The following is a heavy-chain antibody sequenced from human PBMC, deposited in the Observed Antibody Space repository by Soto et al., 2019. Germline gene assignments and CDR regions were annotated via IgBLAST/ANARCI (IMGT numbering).Heavy chain of an antibody. CDR3: ARIAGASRGNYY. CDR1: GDSVSSNSAA. J-gene: IGHJ4*02. CDR2: TYYRSKWNY. V-gene: IGHV6-1*01. D-gene: IGHD6-13*01. Sequence: QVQLQQSGPGLVKPSQTLSLTCAISGDSVSSNSAAWNWIRQSPSGGLEWLGRTYYRSKWNYDYAVSVKSLININPDTPTNQFSLQLNAVTPEDTSMYCCARIAGASRGNYYWGQGTLVTVSS.